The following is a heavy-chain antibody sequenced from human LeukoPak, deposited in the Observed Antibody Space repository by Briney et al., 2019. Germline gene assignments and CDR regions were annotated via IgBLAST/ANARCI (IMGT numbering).Heavy chain of an antibody. J-gene: IGHJ2*01. Sequence: PGGSLRLSCAASGFTFSSYAMSWVRQAPGKGLEWVSAISGSGGSTYYADSVKGRFTISRDNSKNTLYLQMSSLRAEDTAVYYCAKWPGGYYDSSGYRSYWYFDLWGRGTLVTVSS. CDR3: AKWPGGYYDSSGYRSYWYFDL. V-gene: IGHV3-23*01. D-gene: IGHD3-22*01. CDR1: GFTFSSYA. CDR2: ISGSGGST.